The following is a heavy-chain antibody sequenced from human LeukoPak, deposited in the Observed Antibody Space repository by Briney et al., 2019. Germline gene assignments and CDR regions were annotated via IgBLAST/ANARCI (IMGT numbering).Heavy chain of an antibody. CDR1: GFTFSSYA. CDR3: AKSGGMVRGVIRAFDI. Sequence: GGSLRLSCAASGFTFSSYAMSWVRHAPGKGLGWVSAISGSGGSTYYADSVKGRFTISRDNSKNTLYLQMNSLRAKDTAVYYCAKSGGMVRGVIRAFDIWGQGTMVTVSS. D-gene: IGHD3-10*01. J-gene: IGHJ3*02. V-gene: IGHV3-23*01. CDR2: ISGSGGST.